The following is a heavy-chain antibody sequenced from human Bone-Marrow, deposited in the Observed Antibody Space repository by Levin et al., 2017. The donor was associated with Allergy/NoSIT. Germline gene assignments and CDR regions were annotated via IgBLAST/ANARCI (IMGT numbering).Heavy chain of an antibody. V-gene: IGHV3-7*01. J-gene: IGHJ4*02. CDR3: ARGGYSSFDF. Sequence: GGSLRLSCTASGFTFDNSFMSWLRQGPGKGLEWVANVKHDGSIKNYVDSVKGRFTISRDNAKNSLYLQMDSLRAEDAAVYYCARGGYSSFDFWGQGTLVTVSS. D-gene: IGHD3-22*01. CDR2: VKHDGSIK. CDR1: GFTFDNSF.